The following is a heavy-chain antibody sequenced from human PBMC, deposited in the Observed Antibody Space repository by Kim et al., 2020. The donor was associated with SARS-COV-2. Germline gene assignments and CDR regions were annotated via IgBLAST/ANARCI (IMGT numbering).Heavy chain of an antibody. Sequence: SVKVSCKASGGTFSSYAISWVRQAPGQGLEWMGGIIPIFGTANYAQKFQGRVTITADESTSTAYMELSSLRSEDTAVYYCARPRSIAAAGTGWGYYYGMDVWGQGTTVTVSS. CDR3: ARPRSIAAAGTGWGYYYGMDV. D-gene: IGHD6-13*01. J-gene: IGHJ6*02. CDR2: IIPIFGTA. CDR1: GGTFSSYA. V-gene: IGHV1-69*13.